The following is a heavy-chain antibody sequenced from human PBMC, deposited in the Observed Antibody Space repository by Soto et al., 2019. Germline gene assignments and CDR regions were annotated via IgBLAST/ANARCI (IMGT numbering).Heavy chain of an antibody. CDR2: ISYDGTTK. V-gene: IGHV3-30*04. Sequence: PAGSLTLTCAASGFTFSSYAMHWVRQAPGKGLEWVAVISYDGTTKYYADSVKGRFTISRDNYKNTLYLQMNGLRPEDTAVYYYAKDRATCYSIDYWRQGALVTVSS. CDR1: GFTFSSYA. CDR3: AKDRATCYSIDY. D-gene: IGHD2-21*02. J-gene: IGHJ4*02.